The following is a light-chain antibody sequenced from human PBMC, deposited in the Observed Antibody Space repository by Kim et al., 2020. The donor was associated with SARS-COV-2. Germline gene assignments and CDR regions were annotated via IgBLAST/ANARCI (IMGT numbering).Light chain of an antibody. CDR1: QSVSSN. CDR3: QQYNRRGFT. V-gene: IGKV3-15*01. Sequence: EIVMTQSPATLSVSPGERATLSCRASQSVSSNLAWYQQKPGQAPRLLIYGASTRATGIPARFSGSGSGTEFTLTISSLQSEDFAVYYCQQYNRRGFTFGPGTKVEIK. CDR2: GAS. J-gene: IGKJ3*01.